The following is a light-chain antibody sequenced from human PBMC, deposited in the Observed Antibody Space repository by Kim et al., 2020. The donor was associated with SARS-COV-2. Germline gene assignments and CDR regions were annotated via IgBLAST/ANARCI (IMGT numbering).Light chain of an antibody. CDR3: QSYDSSNQV. J-gene: IGLJ3*02. CDR2: EDN. Sequence: GKTVTISCTRSSGSIASNYVQWDQQRPGSSPTSVIYEDNQRPSGVPDRFSGSIDSSSNSASLTISGLKTEDEADYYCQSYDSSNQVFGGGTQLTVL. V-gene: IGLV6-57*01. CDR1: SGSIASNY.